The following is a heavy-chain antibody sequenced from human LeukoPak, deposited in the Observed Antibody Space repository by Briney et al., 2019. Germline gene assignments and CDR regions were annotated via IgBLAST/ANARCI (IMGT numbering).Heavy chain of an antibody. J-gene: IGHJ5*02. CDR2: IYYSGST. CDR1: GGSISSSSYY. CDR3: ARDSPPDYGGNGDWFDP. V-gene: IGHV4-39*07. D-gene: IGHD4-23*01. Sequence: SETLSLTCTVSGGSISSSSYYWGWIRQPPGKGLEWIGSIYYSGSTYYNPSLKSRVTISVDTSKNQFSLKLSSVTAADTAVYYCARDSPPDYGGNGDWFDPWGQGTLVTVSS.